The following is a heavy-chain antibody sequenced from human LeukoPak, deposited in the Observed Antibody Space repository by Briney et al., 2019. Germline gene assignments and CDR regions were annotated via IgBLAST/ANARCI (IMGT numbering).Heavy chain of an antibody. V-gene: IGHV1-2*02. CDR1: GYTFTGYY. D-gene: IGHD1-26*01. Sequence: ASMKVSCKASGYTFTGYYMHWVRQAPGQGLEWMGWINPNSGGTNYAQKFQGRVTMTRDTSISTAYMELSRLRSDDTAVYYCARVSEEWELLAASLDYWGQGTLVTVSS. CDR3: ARVSEEWELLAASLDY. J-gene: IGHJ4*02. CDR2: INPNSGGT.